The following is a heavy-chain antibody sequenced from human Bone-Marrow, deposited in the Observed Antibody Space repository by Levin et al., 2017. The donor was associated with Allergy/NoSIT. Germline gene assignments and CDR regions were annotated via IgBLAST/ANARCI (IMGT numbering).Heavy chain of an antibody. CDR1: GGSLTSDY. D-gene: IGHD2-15*01. Sequence: KASETLSLTCSVSGGSLTSDYWTWIRQPRGKGLEWIGYLTDGGSPRYNPSLKSRITISEDTSKNQLSLTLHSVTAADAAVYYCVKGGVDGLDVWGQGTTVTVS. CDR2: LTDGGSP. CDR3: VKGGVDGLDV. J-gene: IGHJ6*02. V-gene: IGHV4-59*01.